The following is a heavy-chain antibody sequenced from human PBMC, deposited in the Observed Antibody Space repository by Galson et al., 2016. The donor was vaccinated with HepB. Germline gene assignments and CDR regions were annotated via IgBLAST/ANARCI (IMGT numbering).Heavy chain of an antibody. Sequence: SLRLSCAAPGFSLETYAMSWVRQAPGKGLEWVSFIRGSGGSKHYADSVRGRFSVSRDNAQNILYMQMNTLRAEDTAVYYCARHRYSYGLYFDQWGQGTLVSVSS. CDR1: GFSLETYA. V-gene: IGHV3-23*01. CDR2: IRGSGGSK. J-gene: IGHJ4*02. CDR3: ARHRYSYGLYFDQ. D-gene: IGHD5-18*01.